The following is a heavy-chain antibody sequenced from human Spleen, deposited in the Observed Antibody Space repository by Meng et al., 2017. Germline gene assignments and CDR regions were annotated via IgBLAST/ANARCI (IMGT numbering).Heavy chain of an antibody. J-gene: IGHJ2*01. V-gene: IGHV4-61*01. CDR2: IYYSGST. Sequence: QGPLPEWGAGLLQPSETLSLTCTFSGGSVSSGMYYWSWIRQPPGKGLEWIGYIYYSGSTKYNPSLKSRVTISIDTSKNQFSLKLSSVTAADTAVYYCARSAYCNGDCYSGYWYFDLWGRGTLVTVSS. CDR1: GGSVSSGMYY. CDR3: ARSAYCNGDCYSGYWYFDL. D-gene: IGHD2-21*02.